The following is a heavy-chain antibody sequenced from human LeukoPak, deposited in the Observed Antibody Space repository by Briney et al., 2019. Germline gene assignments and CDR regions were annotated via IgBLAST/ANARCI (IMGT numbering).Heavy chain of an antibody. CDR3: ATGGGYCGRTRCYDY. CDR2: MYSGGSA. J-gene: IGHJ4*02. D-gene: IGHD2-2*01. Sequence: QPGGSLRLSCAASGFTVSSIYMRWVRQAPGKGLEWVSPMYSGGSAYYAESVKGRFTISSDNSKNTLYLQMHGLRAEDTAVYYCATGGGYCGRTRCYDYWGRGTLLTVSS. V-gene: IGHV3-66*01. CDR1: GFTVSSIY.